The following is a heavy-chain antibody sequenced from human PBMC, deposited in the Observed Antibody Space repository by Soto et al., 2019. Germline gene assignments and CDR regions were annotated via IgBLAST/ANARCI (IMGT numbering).Heavy chain of an antibody. CDR2: INEDGRII. CDR1: GFTFSNFW. D-gene: IGHD3-16*01. J-gene: IGHJ4*02. CDR3: TRVRGGGGAY. V-gene: IGHV3-74*01. Sequence: EVQLVESGGGLVQPGGSLRLSCAASGFTFSNFWMHWVRQVPGKGLMWVSRINEDGRIINYADSVKGRFTISRDNARDSVYLEINGLRAEDTAIFYCTRVRGGGGAYWGQGALVTVSS.